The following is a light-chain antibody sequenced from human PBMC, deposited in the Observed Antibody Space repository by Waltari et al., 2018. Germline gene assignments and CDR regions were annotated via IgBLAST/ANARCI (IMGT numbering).Light chain of an antibody. Sequence: PSSLSASVGDRVTITCRASQSISSYLNWYQQKPGKAPKLLIYAASSLQSGVPSRFSGSGSGTDFTLTISSLQPEDFATYYCQQSYSTLFTFGPGTKVDIK. CDR2: AAS. J-gene: IGKJ3*01. V-gene: IGKV1-39*01. CDR3: QQSYSTLFT. CDR1: QSISSY.